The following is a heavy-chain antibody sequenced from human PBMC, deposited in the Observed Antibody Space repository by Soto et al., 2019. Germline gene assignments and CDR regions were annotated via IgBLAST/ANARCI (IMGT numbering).Heavy chain of an antibody. D-gene: IGHD3-22*01. CDR1: GDSFDSFW. J-gene: IGHJ2*01. Sequence: GESLKISCKGSGDSFDSFWIGWVRQMPGKGLEWMGIIYLGDSDTRYNPSFQGQVTISADKSINTAYLQWNSLKASDTAMYYCARHAAGNYYDSSGSQVWYFDLWGRGTLVTVS. V-gene: IGHV5-51*01. CDR3: ARHAAGNYYDSSGSQVWYFDL. CDR2: IYLGDSDT.